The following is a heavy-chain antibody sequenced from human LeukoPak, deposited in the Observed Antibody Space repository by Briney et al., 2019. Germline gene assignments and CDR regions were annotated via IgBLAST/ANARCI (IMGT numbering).Heavy chain of an antibody. CDR3: ARGGPAYPKYLPDAENFHI. J-gene: IGHJ1*01. V-gene: IGHV1-46*02. D-gene: IGHD2/OR15-2a*01. CDR2: FNPFDSMT. CDR1: GDTLNNHY. Sequence: GSSVKVSCKSSGDTLNNHYLNWVRQAPGQGLEWMGIFNPFDSMTSYAQRFRGRVTLTRDTSASTVYMELNSLRFEDTAVYFCARGGPAYPKYLPDAENFHIWGQGTLVTVSS.